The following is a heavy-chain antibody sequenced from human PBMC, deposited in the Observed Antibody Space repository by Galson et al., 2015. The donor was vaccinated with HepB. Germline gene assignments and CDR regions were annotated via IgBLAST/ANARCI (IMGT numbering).Heavy chain of an antibody. CDR3: ARHECGYAYTY. V-gene: IGHV4-39*01. D-gene: IGHD5-18*01. CDR2: IYSGGTT. CDR1: GGSISSRSYC. J-gene: IGHJ4*02. Sequence: SETLSLTCTVSGGSISSRSYCWGWIRQPPGKGLEWIGAIYSGGTTSYNPSLKSRITISVDTSKDQFSLKLNSVTAADTAVYYCARHECGYAYTYWGQGTLVAVSS.